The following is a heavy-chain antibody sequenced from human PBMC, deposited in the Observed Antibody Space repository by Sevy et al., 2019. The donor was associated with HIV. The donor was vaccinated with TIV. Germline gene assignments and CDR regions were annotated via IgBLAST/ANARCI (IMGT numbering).Heavy chain of an antibody. J-gene: IGHJ5*02. D-gene: IGHD1-1*01. Sequence: GESLKISCVASGFTFLSYALSWVRQAPGKGLEWVSAISPSGGSTYYADSVKGRFTISRDNSKNTVDLQMNSLRAEDTAVYYCAKVGLDGFDPWGQGTLVTVSS. V-gene: IGHV3-23*01. CDR2: ISPSGGST. CDR3: AKVGLDGFDP. CDR1: GFTFLSYA.